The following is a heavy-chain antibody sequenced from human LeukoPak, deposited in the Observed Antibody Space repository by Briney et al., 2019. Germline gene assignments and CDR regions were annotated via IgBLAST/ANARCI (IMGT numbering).Heavy chain of an antibody. CDR1: GFTFSNYA. CDR2: ISYDGSNK. D-gene: IGHD3-16*02. Sequence: GGSLRLSCAGSGFTFSNYAMHWVRQAPGKGLEWVAVISYDGSNKYYADSVKGRFTISRDNSKNTLYLQMNSLRAEDTAVYYCAKGEKTRPFGGVIDYWGQGTLVTVSS. V-gene: IGHV3-30-3*02. CDR3: AKGEKTRPFGGVIDY. J-gene: IGHJ4*02.